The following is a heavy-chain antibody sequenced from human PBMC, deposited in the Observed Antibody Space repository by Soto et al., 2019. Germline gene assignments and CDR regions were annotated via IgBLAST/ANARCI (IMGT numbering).Heavy chain of an antibody. D-gene: IGHD6-19*01. CDR3: AKGGVWLLDAFDI. Sequence: EVQLLESGGGLVQPGGSLRLSCAASGFTFSSYAMSWVRQAPGKGLEWVSAISGSGGSTYYADSVKGRFTISRDNSKNTLYLQRNSLRAEDTAVYYCAKGGVWLLDAFDIWGQGTMVTVSS. CDR1: GFTFSSYA. J-gene: IGHJ3*02. V-gene: IGHV3-23*01. CDR2: ISGSGGST.